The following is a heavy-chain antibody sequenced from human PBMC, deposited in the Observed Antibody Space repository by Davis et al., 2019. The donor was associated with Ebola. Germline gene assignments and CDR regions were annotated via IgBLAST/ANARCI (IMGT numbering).Heavy chain of an antibody. J-gene: IGHJ4*02. D-gene: IGHD4-17*01. CDR2: LRTDGTNE. CDR1: GLTFINSG. V-gene: IGHV3-30*02. Sequence: GGSLRLSCAASGLTFINSGMHWVRQAPGKGLEWVAFLRTDGTNENNADSVKGRFTISRDKSKNTVYLQMNSLRAEDTAMYYCARDGSTTVTQNYLDYWGQGTPVTVSS. CDR3: ARDGSTTVTQNYLDY.